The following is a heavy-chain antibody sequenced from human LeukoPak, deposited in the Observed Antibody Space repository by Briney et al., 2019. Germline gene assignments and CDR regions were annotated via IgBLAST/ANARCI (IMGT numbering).Heavy chain of an antibody. CDR1: GFTFSDYY. Sequence: GGSLRLSCAASGFTFSDYYMSWIRQAPGKGLEWVSYISSSGSTIYYADSVEGRFTISRDNARNSLYLQTNSLRAEDTAVYYCARDGLLWFGELRGRFDYWGQGTLVTVSS. CDR2: ISSSGSTI. V-gene: IGHV3-11*04. D-gene: IGHD3-10*01. J-gene: IGHJ4*02. CDR3: ARDGLLWFGELRGRFDY.